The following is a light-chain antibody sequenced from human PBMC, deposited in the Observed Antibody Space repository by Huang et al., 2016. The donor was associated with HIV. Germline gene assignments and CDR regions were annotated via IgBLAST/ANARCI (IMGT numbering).Light chain of an antibody. J-gene: IGKJ1*01. CDR2: VAS. CDR3: QQVSRYPRT. CDR1: QGISNS. Sequence: AIQLTQSPSSLSASVGDRVTITCRASQGISNSLAWYQQKPGRAPKLLIHVASILQNGVPSRFSGSGSGTDFTLTINSLQPEDFATYYCQQVSRYPRTFGQGTKVEIK. V-gene: IGKV1-13*02.